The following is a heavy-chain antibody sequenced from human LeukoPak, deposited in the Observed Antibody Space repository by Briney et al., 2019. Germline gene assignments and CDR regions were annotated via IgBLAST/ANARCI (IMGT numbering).Heavy chain of an antibody. CDR3: ARFSWGCSTASCYLTN. CDR1: GGSLSGHY. Sequence: SETLSLTCTVGGGSLSGHYWGWIRQPPGKGLELVGYIYYTGTTFYNPSLNSRITITLDTSRNQFSLRLTSVIAADTAVYYCARFSWGCSTASCYLTNWGQGTLVTVSS. V-gene: IGHV4-59*11. D-gene: IGHD2-2*01. CDR2: IYYTGTT. J-gene: IGHJ4*02.